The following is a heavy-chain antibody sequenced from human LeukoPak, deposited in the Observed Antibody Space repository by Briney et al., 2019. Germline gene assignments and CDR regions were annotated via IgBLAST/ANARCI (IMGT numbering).Heavy chain of an antibody. V-gene: IGHV4-39*02. D-gene: IGHD6-19*01. J-gene: IGHJ4*02. CDR3: VRVRGYWLVRGYLDY. Sequence: SETLSLTCTVSGGSMSSSSYYWGWIRQSPGKGLEWLWSIYYSGANHYNPSLKSRVTMSVDTSKNQFSVKLTSVTATDTAVYYCVRVRGYWLVRGYLDYWGQGTQVTVSS. CDR2: IYYSGAN. CDR1: GGSMSSSSYY.